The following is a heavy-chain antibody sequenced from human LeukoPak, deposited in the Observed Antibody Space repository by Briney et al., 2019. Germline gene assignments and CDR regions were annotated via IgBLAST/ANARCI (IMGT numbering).Heavy chain of an antibody. V-gene: IGHV4-39*01. Sequence: SETLSLICTVSVGSISVTDLFWGWIRQLPGEGLEWIGNIHSSGNSFCNPSLKSRVTISVDTSKTQFSLKLSSVTAADPAVYYCEKDSHLDVWGKGNTVTVTS. D-gene: IGHD2-15*01. CDR2: IHSSGNS. CDR3: EKDSHLDV. J-gene: IGHJ6*04. CDR1: VGSISVTDLF.